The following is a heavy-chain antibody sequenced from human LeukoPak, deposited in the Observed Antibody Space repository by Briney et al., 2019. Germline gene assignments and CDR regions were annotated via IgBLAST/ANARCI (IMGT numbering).Heavy chain of an antibody. V-gene: IGHV4-59*01. CDR1: GGSISSYY. CDR3: ARSSRYGSYYFDY. D-gene: IGHD6-13*01. J-gene: IGHJ4*02. Sequence: SETLSLTCTVSGGSISSYYWSWIRQPPGKGLEWIGYIYYSGSTNYNPSLKSRVTISVDTSKNQFSLKLSSVTAADTAVYYCARSSRYGSYYFDYWGQGTLVTVSS. CDR2: IYYSGST.